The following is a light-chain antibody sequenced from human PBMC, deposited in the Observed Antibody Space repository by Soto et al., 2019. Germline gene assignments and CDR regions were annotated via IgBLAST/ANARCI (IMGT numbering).Light chain of an antibody. CDR1: QSVSRY. V-gene: IGKV1-39*01. Sequence: DIQMTQSPSSLSASVGDRVTITCRAGQSVSRYLNWYQQKPGRAPKLLISTASSLQSGVPSRFSGSGSGTDFTLTISSLQPEDFATYYCQQGFSTPLTFGGGTKVDIK. CDR2: TAS. CDR3: QQGFSTPLT. J-gene: IGKJ4*01.